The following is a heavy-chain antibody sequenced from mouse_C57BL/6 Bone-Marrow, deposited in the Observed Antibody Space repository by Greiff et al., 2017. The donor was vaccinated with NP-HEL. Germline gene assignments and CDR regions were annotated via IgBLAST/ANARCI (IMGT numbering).Heavy chain of an antibody. CDR1: GFTFSSYG. D-gene: IGHD1-1*01. V-gene: IGHV5-6*01. Sequence: EVMLVESGGDLVKPGGSLKLSCAASGFTFSSYGMSWVRQTPDKRLEWVATISSGGSYTYYPDSVKGRFTISRENAKNTLYLQMSSLKSEDTAMYYCARGITTVVATYWYFDVWGTGTTVTVSS. CDR3: ARGITTVVATYWYFDV. J-gene: IGHJ1*03. CDR2: ISSGGSYT.